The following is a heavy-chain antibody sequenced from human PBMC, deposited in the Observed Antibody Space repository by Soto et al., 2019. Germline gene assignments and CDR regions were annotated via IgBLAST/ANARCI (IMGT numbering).Heavy chain of an antibody. CDR2: ISSSSSVI. V-gene: IGHV3-48*01. D-gene: IGHD7-27*01. CDR3: ARDLSWGSNWYYYMDV. J-gene: IGHJ6*03. CDR1: GFILSDCA. Sequence: GGSLRLSCATSGFILSDCAMNWVRQAPGKGLEWVSYISSSSSVIDYADSVKGRFTVSRDNARNSLYLQMNSLRAEDTAVYYCARDLSWGSNWYYYMDVWGNGTTVTVSS.